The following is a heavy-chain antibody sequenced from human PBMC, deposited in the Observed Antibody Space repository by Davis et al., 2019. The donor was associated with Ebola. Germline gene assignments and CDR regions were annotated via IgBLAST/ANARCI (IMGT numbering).Heavy chain of an antibody. D-gene: IGHD1-26*01. J-gene: IGHJ5*02. CDR2: IYYSGST. CDR3: ARGVGATTGWFDP. V-gene: IGHV4-59*12. CDR1: GGSFSGYY. Sequence: MPSETLSLTCAVYGGSFSGYYWSWIRQPPRKGLEWLGNIYYSGSTNYNPSLKSRVNISVDTFKNQFSLKLSSVTAADTAVYYCARGVGATTGWFDPWGQGTLVTVSS.